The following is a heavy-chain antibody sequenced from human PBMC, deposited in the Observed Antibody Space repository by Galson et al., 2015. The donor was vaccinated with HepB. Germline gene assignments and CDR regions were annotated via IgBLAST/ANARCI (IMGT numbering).Heavy chain of an antibody. V-gene: IGHV3-23*01. CDR1: GSTFSSHA. Sequence: SLRLSCAASGSTFSSHAMSWVHQAPGKGLEWVSAISGSGGGTYYADSVKGRFTISRDNSKNTLYLQMNSLRAEDTAVYYRAKDVGSIWNYYGVDVWGQGTTVTVSS. J-gene: IGHJ6*02. CDR2: ISGSGGGT. CDR3: AKDVGSIWNYYGVDV. D-gene: IGHD2-2*01.